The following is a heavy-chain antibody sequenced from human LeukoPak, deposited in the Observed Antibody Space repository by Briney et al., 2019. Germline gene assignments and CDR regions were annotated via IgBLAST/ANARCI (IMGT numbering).Heavy chain of an antibody. D-gene: IGHD4-23*01. J-gene: IGHJ4*02. Sequence: PGGSLRLSCAASGFTFSSYSMNWVRQAPGKGLEWVSSISSSSNYIYYADSVKGRVTISRDNAKNSLYLQMNSLRAEDTAVYYCAKATLRTTVVKGVLDYWGQGTLVTVSS. CDR2: ISSSSNYI. CDR3: AKATLRTTVVKGVLDY. CDR1: GFTFSSYS. V-gene: IGHV3-21*04.